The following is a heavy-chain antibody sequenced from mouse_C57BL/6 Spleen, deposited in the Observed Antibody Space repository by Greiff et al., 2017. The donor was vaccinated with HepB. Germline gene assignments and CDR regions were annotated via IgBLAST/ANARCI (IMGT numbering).Heavy chain of an antibody. CDR3: ARSYDGYDAMDY. J-gene: IGHJ4*01. CDR1: GYAFSSSW. D-gene: IGHD2-3*01. V-gene: IGHV1-82*01. Sequence: VQLQQSGPELVKPGASVKISCKASGYAFSSSWMNWVKQRPGKGLEWIGRIYPGDGDTNYNGKFKGKATLTADKSSSTAYMQLSSLTSEDSAVYFCARSYDGYDAMDYWGQGTSVTVSS. CDR2: IYPGDGDT.